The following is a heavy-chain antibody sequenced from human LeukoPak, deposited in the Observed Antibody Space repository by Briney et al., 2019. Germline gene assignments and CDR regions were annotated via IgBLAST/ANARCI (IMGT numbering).Heavy chain of an antibody. J-gene: IGHJ4*02. D-gene: IGHD1-26*01. CDR1: GFTITTYA. Sequence: GGSLRLSCAASGFTITTYAVNWVRQAPGKGLEWVSGIGGGGTEYYADSVEGRFIISSDSSQNLAHLQMNSLTVEDTAVYYCARAQGALDYWGQGTLVTVSS. V-gene: IGHV3-23*01. CDR3: ARAQGALDY. CDR2: IGGGGTE.